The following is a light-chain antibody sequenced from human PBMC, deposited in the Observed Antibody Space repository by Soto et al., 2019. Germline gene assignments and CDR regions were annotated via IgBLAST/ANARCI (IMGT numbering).Light chain of an antibody. CDR2: DVS. CDR3: SSYTSSSTVV. CDR1: SSDVGGYNY. Sequence: QSALTQPASVSGSPGQSITISCTGTSSDVGGYNYVSWYQQHPGKAPKLMIYDVSNRPSGVSNRFSGSKSGNKASLTISGLQAEDEADYCCSSYTSSSTVVFGGGTKLTVL. V-gene: IGLV2-14*01. J-gene: IGLJ2*01.